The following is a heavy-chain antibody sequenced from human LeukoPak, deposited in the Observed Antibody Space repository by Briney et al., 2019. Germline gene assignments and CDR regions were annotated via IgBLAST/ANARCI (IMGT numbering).Heavy chain of an antibody. V-gene: IGHV3-NL1*01. CDR1: GFTFSSYA. D-gene: IGHD3-10*01. J-gene: IGHJ1*01. CDR2: IFAGGAT. Sequence: GGSLRLSCAASGFTFSSYAMHWVRQAPGKGLEWVAVIFAGGATYYADSVKGRFTISRDNSKNTLHVQMNSLRTEDTAVYYCARGVGVWGVISQPLEYWGQGTLVIVSS. CDR3: ARGVGVWGVISQPLEY.